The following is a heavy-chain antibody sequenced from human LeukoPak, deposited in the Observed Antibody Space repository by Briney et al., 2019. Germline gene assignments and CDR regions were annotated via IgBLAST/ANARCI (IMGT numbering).Heavy chain of an antibody. CDR2: INPNSGGT. J-gene: IGHJ4*02. Sequence: GASVKVSCKASGYTFTGYYMHWVRQAPGQGLEWMGRINPNSGGTNYAQKFQGRVTMTRDTSISTAYMELSRLRSDDTAVYYCAREVHGSGSYYEIKGYFDYWGQGTLVTVSS. D-gene: IGHD3-10*01. CDR1: GYTFTGYY. V-gene: IGHV1-2*06. CDR3: AREVHGSGSYYEIKGYFDY.